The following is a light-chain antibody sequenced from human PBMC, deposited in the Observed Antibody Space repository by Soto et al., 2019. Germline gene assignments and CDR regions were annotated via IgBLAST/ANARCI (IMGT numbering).Light chain of an antibody. J-gene: IGKJ4*01. Sequence: DIQMTQSPSSLSASVGDRVTITCRASQSISYFLNWYQQKPGKAPTLLIYTASNLQDGVPSRFSGSGSGTDFTLTISSLEPEDFAIYYCQQGYRTPLSFGGGTKVEIK. CDR1: QSISYF. CDR2: TAS. V-gene: IGKV1-39*01. CDR3: QQGYRTPLS.